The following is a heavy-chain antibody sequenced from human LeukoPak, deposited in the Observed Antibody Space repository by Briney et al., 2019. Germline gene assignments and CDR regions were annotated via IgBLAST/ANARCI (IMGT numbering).Heavy chain of an antibody. CDR1: GFTFSSYS. J-gene: IGHJ4*02. CDR3: ASEYYYDSSGYYYVSSYFDY. V-gene: IGHV3-21*01. D-gene: IGHD3-22*01. Sequence: GGSLRLSCAASGFTFSSYSVNWGRQAPGKGLEWVSSISSSSSYIYYADSVKGRFTISRDNAKNSLYLQMNSLRAGDTAVYYCASEYYYDSSGYYYVSSYFDYWGQGTLVTVSS. CDR2: ISSSSSYI.